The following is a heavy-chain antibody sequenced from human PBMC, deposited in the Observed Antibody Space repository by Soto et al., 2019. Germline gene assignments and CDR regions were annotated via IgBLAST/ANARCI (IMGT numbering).Heavy chain of an antibody. CDR2: LYTGTDT. J-gene: IGHJ4*02. D-gene: IGHD1-26*01. CDR3: ARSRYTGTYSSRFLDY. Sequence: GGSLGLSCAVSGFTVSSTYLTWVRQAPGKGLEWVAILYTGTDTVYADSVKGRFTISRDRSKNTFYLQMNSLRAEDTAMYFCARSRYTGTYSSRFLDYWGQGSLVTVSS. V-gene: IGHV3-53*01. CDR1: GFTVSSTY.